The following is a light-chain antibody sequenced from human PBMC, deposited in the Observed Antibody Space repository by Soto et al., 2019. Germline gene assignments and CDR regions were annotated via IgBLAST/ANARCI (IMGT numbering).Light chain of an antibody. CDR1: TNDVGNYNY. V-gene: IGLV2-11*01. CDR3: SSFTTDSTYV. Sequence: QSVLTQPRSVSGSPGQSVTISCTGTTNDVGNYNYVSWYQQHPSKAPKLMIYDVTKRPSGVPDRFSGSKSGNTASLTISGLQSEDEADYYCSSFTTDSTYVFGTGTKVTVL. J-gene: IGLJ1*01. CDR2: DVT.